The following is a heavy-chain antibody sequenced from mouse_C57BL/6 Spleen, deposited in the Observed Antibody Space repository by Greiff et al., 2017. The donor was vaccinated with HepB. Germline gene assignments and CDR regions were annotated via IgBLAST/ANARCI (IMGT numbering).Heavy chain of an antibody. Sequence: VQLQQSGPELVKPGASVKISCKASGYAFSSSWMNWVKQRPGKGLEWIGRIYPGDGDTNYNGKFKGKATLTADKSSSTAYMQLSSLTSEDSAVYFCAREGGYDYGDYWGQGTTLTVSS. D-gene: IGHD2-2*01. CDR3: AREGGYDYGDY. J-gene: IGHJ2*01. CDR2: IYPGDGDT. CDR1: GYAFSSSW. V-gene: IGHV1-82*01.